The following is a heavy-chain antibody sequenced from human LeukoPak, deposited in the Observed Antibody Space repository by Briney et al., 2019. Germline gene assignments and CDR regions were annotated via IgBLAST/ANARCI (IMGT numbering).Heavy chain of an antibody. CDR2: IWYDGSNK. D-gene: IGHD6-6*01. J-gene: IGHJ4*02. CDR1: GFTFRNYG. CDR3: ATDRRSSSSSHYFES. Sequence: PGGSLRLSCAASGFTFRNYGMHWVRQAPGKGLEWVAIIWYDGSNKYYADSVKGRFTISRDNSKNMLYLQMDSLRAEDTAVYYCATDRRSSSSSHYFESRGQGTLVTVPS. V-gene: IGHV3-33*01.